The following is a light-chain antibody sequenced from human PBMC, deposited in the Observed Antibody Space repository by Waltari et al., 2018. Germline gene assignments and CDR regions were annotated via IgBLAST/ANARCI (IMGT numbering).Light chain of an antibody. CDR1: QRSSSIS. Sequence: EIVLTQSPATLSLSPGERATLPCRASQRSSSISLSWYQQKPGQAPRLLIYGASSRATGIPDRFSGSGSGTDFTLTISRLEPEDFAVYYCQQDGGSPPLTFGGGTKVEIK. V-gene: IGKV3-20*01. CDR3: QQDGGSPPLT. J-gene: IGKJ4*01. CDR2: GAS.